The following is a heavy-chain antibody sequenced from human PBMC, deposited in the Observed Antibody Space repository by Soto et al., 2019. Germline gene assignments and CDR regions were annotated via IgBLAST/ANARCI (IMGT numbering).Heavy chain of an antibody. CDR2: IIPILGIA. V-gene: IGHV1-69*02. Sequence: QVQLVQSGAEVKKPGSSVKVSCKASGGTFSSYTISWVRQAPGQGLEWMGRIIPILGIANYAQKFQGRVTITADKSTSTAYMERSSLRSEDTAVYYCASGQGGYNYLTDYWGQGTLVTVSS. CDR3: ASGQGGYNYLTDY. CDR1: GGTFSSYT. D-gene: IGHD5-12*01. J-gene: IGHJ4*02.